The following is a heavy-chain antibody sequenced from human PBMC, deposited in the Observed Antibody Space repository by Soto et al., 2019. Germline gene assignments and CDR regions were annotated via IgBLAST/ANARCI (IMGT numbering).Heavy chain of an antibody. Sequence: SETLSLTCTVSGGSIRSHQWSWIRQTPGKGLECIGHIYYSGNANYNPSLKSRANISIDTSNNQFSLRLSSVTAADTAVYYCARRTTGWDYFDFWGQGALVTVSS. CDR3: ARRTTGWDYFDF. V-gene: IGHV4-59*11. J-gene: IGHJ4*02. CDR1: GGSIRSHQ. CDR2: IYYSGNA.